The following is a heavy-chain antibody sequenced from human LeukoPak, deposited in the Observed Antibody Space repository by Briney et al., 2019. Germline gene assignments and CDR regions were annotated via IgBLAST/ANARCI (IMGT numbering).Heavy chain of an antibody. CDR2: IYYSLST. CDR1: GGSISSYY. J-gene: IGHJ6*02. Sequence: PSETLSLTCTVSGGSISSYYWSWIRQPPGKGLEWIGYIYYSLSTNYNPSLKSRVTISVDTSKNQFSLKLSSVTAADTAVYYCASWELGLFGSWRYYGMDVWGQGTTVTVSS. CDR3: ASWELGLFGSWRYYGMDV. V-gene: IGHV4-59*08. D-gene: IGHD1-26*01.